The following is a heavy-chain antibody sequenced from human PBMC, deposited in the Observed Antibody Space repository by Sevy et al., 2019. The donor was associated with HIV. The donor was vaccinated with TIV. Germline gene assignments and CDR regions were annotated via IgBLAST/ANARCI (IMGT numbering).Heavy chain of an antibody. CDR1: GYTFKNYW. D-gene: IGHD7-27*01. CDR3: ARHLVEMATVSGAGDLDS. Sequence: GESLKISCKASGYTFKNYWIGWVRQMPGRGLEWMGIIYPAESETRYSPSFQGHVTISADTSISTAYLQWSSLKASDTAMYFCARHLVEMATVSGAGDLDSWGQGTLVTVSS. J-gene: IGHJ4*02. CDR2: IYPAESET. V-gene: IGHV5-51*01.